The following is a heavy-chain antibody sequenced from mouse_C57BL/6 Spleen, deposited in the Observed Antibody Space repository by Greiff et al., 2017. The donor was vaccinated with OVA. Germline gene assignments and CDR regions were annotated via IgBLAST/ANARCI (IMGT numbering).Heavy chain of an antibody. J-gene: IGHJ3*01. CDR3: ARIYYDYDRGLAY. CDR1: GFTFSSYT. V-gene: IGHV5-9*01. Sequence: EVKLQESGGGLVKPGGSLKLSCAASGFTFSSYTMSWVRQTPEKRLEWVATISGGGGNTYYPDSVKGRFTISRDNAKNTLYLQMSSLRSEDTALYYCARIYYDYDRGLAYWGQGTLVTVSA. D-gene: IGHD2-4*01. CDR2: ISGGGGNT.